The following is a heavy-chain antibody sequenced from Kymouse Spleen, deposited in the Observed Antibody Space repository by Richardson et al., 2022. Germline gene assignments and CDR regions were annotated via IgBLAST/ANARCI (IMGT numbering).Heavy chain of an antibody. CDR1: GFTFSDYY. CDR3: ARDRDYDILTGYYKDYYYGMDV. J-gene: IGHJ6*02. V-gene: IGHV3-11*01. Sequence: QVQLVESGGGLVKPGGSLRLSCAASGFTFSDYYMSWIRQAPGKGLEWVSYISSSGSTIYYADSVKGRFTISRDNAKNSLYLQMNSLRAEDTAVYYCARDRDYDILTGYYKDYYYGMDVWGQGTTVTVSS. CDR2: ISSSGSTI. D-gene: IGHD3-9*01.